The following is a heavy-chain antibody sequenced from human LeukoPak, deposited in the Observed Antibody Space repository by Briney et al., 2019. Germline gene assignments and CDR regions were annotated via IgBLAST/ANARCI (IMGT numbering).Heavy chain of an antibody. CDR1: GYTFTGYY. J-gene: IGHJ4*02. Sequence: ASVKVSCKASGYTFTGYYMHWVRQAPGQGLEWMGWINPNSGGTNYAQKFQGRVTMTRDTSISTAYMELSRLRSDDTAVYYCARKSGYSYGYDYWGRGTLVTVSS. CDR2: INPNSGGT. D-gene: IGHD5-18*01. V-gene: IGHV1-2*02. CDR3: ARKSGYSYGYDY.